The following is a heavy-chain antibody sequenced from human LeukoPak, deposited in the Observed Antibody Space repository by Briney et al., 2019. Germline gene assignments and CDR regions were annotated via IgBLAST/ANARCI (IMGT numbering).Heavy chain of an antibody. Sequence: PSQTLALTCTVSGGSISGYYWGWMRQRPGRGLQWIGFISETGSTDYNPPPERRITMSVDNSRNQVSLRVRYATAADTAIYYCARHRRKYTREYHFDSWGQGILVSVSS. V-gene: IGHV4-31*02. J-gene: IGHJ4*02. D-gene: IGHD6-6*01. CDR2: ISETGST. CDR3: ARHRRKYTREYHFDS. CDR1: GGSISGYY.